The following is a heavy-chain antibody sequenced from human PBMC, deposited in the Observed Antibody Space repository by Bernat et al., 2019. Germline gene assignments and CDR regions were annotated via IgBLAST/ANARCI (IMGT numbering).Heavy chain of an antibody. CDR3: ARARDYGVYDAFDI. D-gene: IGHD4-17*01. Sequence: QVQLQESGPGLVKPSETLSLTCTVSGGSISSYYWSWIRQPPGKGLEWIGYIYYSGSTNYNPSLKSRVTISVDTSKNQFSLKLSSVTAADTAVYYCARARDYGVYDAFDIWGQGTMVTVSS. J-gene: IGHJ3*02. CDR2: IYYSGST. CDR1: GGSISSYY. V-gene: IGHV4-59*01.